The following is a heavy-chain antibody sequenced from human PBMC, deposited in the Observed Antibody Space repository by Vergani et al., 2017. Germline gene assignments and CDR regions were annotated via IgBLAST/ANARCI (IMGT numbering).Heavy chain of an antibody. D-gene: IGHD3-3*01. Sequence: EVQLVQSGAEVKKPGESLKISCKGSGYSFTSYWIGWVRQMPGKGLEWMGIIYPGDSDTRYSPSFQGQVTISADKSISTAYLQWSSLTAADTAMYDGARHLGDDFWSGSINWFDPWGQGTLVTVSS. CDR1: GYSFTSYW. CDR2: IYPGDSDT. CDR3: ARHLGDDFWSGSINWFDP. V-gene: IGHV5-51*01. J-gene: IGHJ5*02.